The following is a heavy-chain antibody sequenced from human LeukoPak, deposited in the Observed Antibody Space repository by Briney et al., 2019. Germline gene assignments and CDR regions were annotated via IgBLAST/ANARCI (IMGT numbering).Heavy chain of an antibody. CDR3: ARASRIVVVPAASLNWFDP. CDR1: GGSISSGGYY. CDR2: IYYSGST. V-gene: IGHV4-31*03. J-gene: IGHJ5*02. D-gene: IGHD2-2*01. Sequence: SETLSLTCTVSGGSISSGGYYWSWIRQHPGKGLEWIGYIYYSGSTYYNPSLKSRVSLSVDTSKNQFSLKLSSVTAADTAVYYCARASRIVVVPAASLNWFDPWGQGTLVTVSS.